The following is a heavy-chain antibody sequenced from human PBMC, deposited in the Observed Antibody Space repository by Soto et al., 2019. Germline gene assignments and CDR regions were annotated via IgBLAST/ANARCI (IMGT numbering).Heavy chain of an antibody. D-gene: IGHD2-21*02. CDR3: ARDPVGATGFDP. CDR2: MSPNNGNT. V-gene: IGHV1-18*04. CDR1: GYTFSTFG. J-gene: IGHJ5*02. Sequence: QVQLVQSGAEVKKPGASVKVSCKASGYTFSTFGISWVRQAPGQGLEWMGWMSPNNGNTNYARKFQGRVTMTTDTSTRTAYMELRSRKSDDTAVYYCARDPVGATGFDPWGQGTLVTVSS.